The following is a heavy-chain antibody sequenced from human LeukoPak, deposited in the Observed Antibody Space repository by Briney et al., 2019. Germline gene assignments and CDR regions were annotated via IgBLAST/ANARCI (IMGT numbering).Heavy chain of an antibody. CDR3: ARGYYPHLAFDI. D-gene: IGHD3-22*01. CDR2: IYYSGST. V-gene: IGHV4-59*01. CDR1: GRSISSYY. J-gene: IGHJ3*02. Sequence: SETLSLTCTVSGRSISSYYWSWLRQPPGKGLEWIGYIYYSGSTNYNPSLKSRVTISVDTSKNQFSLKLSSVTAADTAVYYCARGYYPHLAFDIWGQGTMVTVSS.